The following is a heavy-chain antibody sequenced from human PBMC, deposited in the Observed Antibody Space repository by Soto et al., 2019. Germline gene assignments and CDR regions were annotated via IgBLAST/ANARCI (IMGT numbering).Heavy chain of an antibody. CDR1: GYTFTSYA. Sequence: ASVKVSCKASGYTFTSYAMNWVRQAPGKGLEWMGGFDPEDGETIYAQKFQGRVTMTEDTSTDTAYMELSSLRSEDTAVYYCATESPNWFDPWGQGTLVTVSS. CDR2: FDPEDGET. V-gene: IGHV1-24*01. J-gene: IGHJ5*02. CDR3: ATESPNWFDP.